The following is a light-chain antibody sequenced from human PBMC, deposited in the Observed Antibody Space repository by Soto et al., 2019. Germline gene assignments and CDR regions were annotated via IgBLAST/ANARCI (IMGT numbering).Light chain of an antibody. CDR1: EIVAGH. J-gene: IGKJ4*01. Sequence: EIVVTQSPATLSVSPGERATLSCRASEIVAGHLALYQQKPGQAPRLLIYDASTRALDTPARFAVSGAGTEFPLTISRLEPEDFAVHYCQQRNKWPPVTFGGGTKVDI. CDR2: DAS. CDR3: QQRNKWPPVT. V-gene: IGKV3-15*01.